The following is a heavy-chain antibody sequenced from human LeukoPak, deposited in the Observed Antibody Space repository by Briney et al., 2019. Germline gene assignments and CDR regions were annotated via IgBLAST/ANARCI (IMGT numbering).Heavy chain of an antibody. CDR3: AKADDSITIFGVVILGFDF. CDR1: GFTFSSYG. V-gene: IGHV3-30*02. J-gene: IGHJ4*02. Sequence: PGGSLRLSCAASGFTFSSYGMHWVRQAPGKGLEWVAFIRYDGSNKYYADSVKGRFTISRDNSKNTLYLQMNSLRAEDTAVYYCAKADDSITIFGVVILGFDFWGQGTLVTVSS. CDR2: IRYDGSNK. D-gene: IGHD3-3*01.